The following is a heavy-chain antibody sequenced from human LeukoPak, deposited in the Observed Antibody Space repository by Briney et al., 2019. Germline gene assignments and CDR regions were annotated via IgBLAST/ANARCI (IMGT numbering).Heavy chain of an antibody. D-gene: IGHD2-2*02. CDR2: IYYSGST. Sequence: PSETLSLTCTVSGGSISSYYWSWIRQPPGKGLEWIGYIYYSGSTNYNPSLKSRVTISVDTSKNQFSLKLSSVTAADTAVYYCARRPPRYIYAFDIWGQGTMVTVSS. CDR3: ARRPPRYIYAFDI. J-gene: IGHJ3*02. CDR1: GGSISSYY. V-gene: IGHV4-59*08.